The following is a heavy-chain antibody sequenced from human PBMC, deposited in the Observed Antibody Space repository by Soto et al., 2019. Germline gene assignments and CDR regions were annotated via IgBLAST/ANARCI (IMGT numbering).Heavy chain of an antibody. V-gene: IGHV3-21*01. CDR3: ARGSGIAAAALDY. J-gene: IGHJ4*02. Sequence: GGSLRLSCAASGFTFSSYSMNWVRQAPGKGLEWVSSISSSSSYIYYADSVKGRFTISRDNAKNSLYLQMNRLRAEDTAVYYCARGSGIAAAALDYWGQGTLVTV. CDR1: GFTFSSYS. D-gene: IGHD6-13*01. CDR2: ISSSSSYI.